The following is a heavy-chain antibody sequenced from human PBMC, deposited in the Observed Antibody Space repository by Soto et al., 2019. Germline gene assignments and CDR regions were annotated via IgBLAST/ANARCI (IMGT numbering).Heavy chain of an antibody. CDR1: GFIFSRYG. CDR2: IGTSGSGSST. CDR3: AKDQRGFSSAARMDC. D-gene: IGHD6-25*01. V-gene: IGHV3-23*01. J-gene: IGHJ4*02. Sequence: PGGSLRLSCAVSGFIFSRYGMNWVRQAPGKGLEWVSSIGTSGSGSSTFYADSVKGRFTISRDKSTSTLYLQMNSLRAEDTAIYYCAKDQRGFSSAARMDCWGQGTLVTVSS.